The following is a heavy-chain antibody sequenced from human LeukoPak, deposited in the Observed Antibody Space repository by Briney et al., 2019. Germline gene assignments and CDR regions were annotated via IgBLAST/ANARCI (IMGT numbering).Heavy chain of an antibody. Sequence: GASVKVSCKASGYTFTSYGISWVRQAPGQGREWMGWISAYNGNTNYAQKLQGRVTMTTDISTSTACMELRSLRSDDTAVYYCARHAVEYSSAHFDYWGQGTLVTVSS. CDR3: ARHAVEYSSAHFDY. CDR1: GYTFTSYG. CDR2: ISAYNGNT. J-gene: IGHJ4*02. D-gene: IGHD6-19*01. V-gene: IGHV1-18*01.